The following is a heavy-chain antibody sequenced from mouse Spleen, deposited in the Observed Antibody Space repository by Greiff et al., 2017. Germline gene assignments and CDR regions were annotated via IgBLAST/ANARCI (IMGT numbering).Heavy chain of an antibody. CDR1: GFSLTSYG. J-gene: IGHJ4*01. V-gene: IGHV2-6*02. D-gene: IGHD2-2*01. CDR2: IWSDGST. CDR3: ARKGYGYGDYAMDY. Sequence: QVQLQQSGPGLVAPSQSLSITCTVSGFSLTSYGVHWVRQPPGKGLEWLVVIWSDGSTTYNSALKSRLSISKDNSKSQVFLKMNSLQTDDTAMYYCARKGYGYGDYAMDYWGQGTSVTVSS.